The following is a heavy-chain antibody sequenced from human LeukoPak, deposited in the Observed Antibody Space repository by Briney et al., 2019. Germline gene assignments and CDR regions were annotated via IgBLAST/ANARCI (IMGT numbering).Heavy chain of an antibody. J-gene: IGHJ4*02. V-gene: IGHV3-21*01. D-gene: IGHD2-15*01. CDR1: GFIFSSYS. Sequence: GGSLRLSCAASGFIFSSYSMNWVRQAPGKGLEWVSSISSSSSYIYYADSVKGRFTISRDNAKNSLYLQMNSLRAEDTAVYYCAREYCSGGSCYPNYFDYWGQGTLVTVSS. CDR2: ISSSSSYI. CDR3: AREYCSGGSCYPNYFDY.